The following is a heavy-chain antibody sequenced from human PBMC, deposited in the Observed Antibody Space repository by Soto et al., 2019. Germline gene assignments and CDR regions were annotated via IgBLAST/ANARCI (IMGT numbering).Heavy chain of an antibody. Sequence: QVQLQESGPGLVKPSQTLSLTCTVSGGSISSGGYYWSWIRQHPGKGLEWIGYIYYSGSTYYNPYLKSRVTISVDTSNNQLSLKLRSVTAADPAVYYCARECRRSPGMDVWGQGTTVTVSS. V-gene: IGHV4-31*03. CDR3: ARECRRSPGMDV. CDR2: IYYSGST. J-gene: IGHJ6*02. CDR1: GGSISSGGYY.